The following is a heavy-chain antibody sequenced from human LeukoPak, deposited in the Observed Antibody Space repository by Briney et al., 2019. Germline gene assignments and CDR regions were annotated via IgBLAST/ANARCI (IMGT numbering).Heavy chain of an antibody. Sequence: GSLRLSCAASGFTFSSYAMSWVRQAPGKGLEWIGEINHSGSTNYNPSLKSRVTISVDTSKNQFSLKLSSVTAADTAVYYCARHPYCSSTSCSAWGQGTLVTVSS. CDR1: GFTFSSYA. D-gene: IGHD2-2*01. V-gene: IGHV4-34*01. CDR2: INHSGST. J-gene: IGHJ4*02. CDR3: ARHPYCSSTSCSA.